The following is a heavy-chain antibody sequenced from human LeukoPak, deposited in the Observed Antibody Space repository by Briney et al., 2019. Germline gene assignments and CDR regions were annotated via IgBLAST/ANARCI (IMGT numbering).Heavy chain of an antibody. Sequence: SQTLSLTCTVSGGSISSGSYYWSWIRQPAGKGLEWIGRIYTSGSTNYNPSLKSRVTISVDTSKNQFSLKLSSVTAADTAVYYCAATLRIKSAGYFDYWGRGTLVTVSS. V-gene: IGHV4-61*02. J-gene: IGHJ4*02. CDR2: IYTSGST. CDR3: AATLRIKSAGYFDY. CDR1: GGSISSGSYY. D-gene: IGHD3-10*01.